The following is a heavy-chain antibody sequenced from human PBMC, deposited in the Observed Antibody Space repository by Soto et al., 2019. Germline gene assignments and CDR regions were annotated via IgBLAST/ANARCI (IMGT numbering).Heavy chain of an antibody. D-gene: IGHD1-1*01. CDR2: IIPIFGTA. CDR3: ARPATGTTTQYYYYYCGMDV. V-gene: IGHV1-69*13. J-gene: IGHJ6*02. Sequence: ASVKVSCKASGGTFSSYAISWVRQAPGQGLEWMGGIIPIFGTANYAQKFQGRVTITADESTSTAYMELSSLRSEDTAVYYCARPATGTTTQYYYYYCGMDVWGQGTTVTVSS. CDR1: GGTFSSYA.